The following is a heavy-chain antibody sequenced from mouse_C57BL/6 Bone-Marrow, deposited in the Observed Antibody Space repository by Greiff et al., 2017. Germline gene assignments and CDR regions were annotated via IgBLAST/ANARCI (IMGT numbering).Heavy chain of an antibody. CDR1: GYTFTSYW. V-gene: IGHV1-64*01. CDR3: ARWPGYYGRGRY. D-gene: IGHD1-1*01. CDR2: IHPNSGST. J-gene: IGHJ2*01. Sequence: VQLQQPGAELVKPGASVKLSCKASGYTFTSYWMHWVKQRPGQVLEWIGMIHPNSGSTNYNEKFKSKATLTVDKSSSTAYMQLSSLTSEDSAVYYCARWPGYYGRGRYWGQGTTLTVSS.